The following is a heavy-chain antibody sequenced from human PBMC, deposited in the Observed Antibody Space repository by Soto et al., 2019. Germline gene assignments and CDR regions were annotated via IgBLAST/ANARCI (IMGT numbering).Heavy chain of an antibody. CDR1: GYTFTSYG. CDR2: ISAYSGNT. J-gene: IGHJ4*02. Sequence: QVQLVQSGAEVKKPGASVKVSCKASGYTFTSYGISWVRQAPGQGLEWMGWISAYSGNTNYAQKLQGRVTMTTDTATSTSYRELRSLKSDYTALYYCARKDYPVDYWGQGTLVTFSS. CDR3: ARKDYPVDY. V-gene: IGHV1-18*01. D-gene: IGHD3-16*01.